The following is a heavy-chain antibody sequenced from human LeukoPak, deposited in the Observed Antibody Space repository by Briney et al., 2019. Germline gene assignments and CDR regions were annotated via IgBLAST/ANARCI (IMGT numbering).Heavy chain of an antibody. J-gene: IGHJ6*02. CDR1: GYTFTGYY. V-gene: IGHV1-2*02. Sequence: GASVKVTFKGSGYTFTGYYMHWVRQAPGQGLEWMGWVNPNSGGTNYSQKFHGRVTMTMDRHISTAYMELSRLRSDDTAVYYCARDSSGYYYYGDYYYGMDVWGQGTTVTVSS. CDR2: VNPNSGGT. CDR3: ARDSSGYYYYGDYYYGMDV. D-gene: IGHD3-22*01.